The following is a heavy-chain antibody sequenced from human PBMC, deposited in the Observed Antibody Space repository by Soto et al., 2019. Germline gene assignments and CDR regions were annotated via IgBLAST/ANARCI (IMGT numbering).Heavy chain of an antibody. V-gene: IGHV1-46*03. CDR2: INPSGGST. CDR1: GYTFTSYY. D-gene: IGHD6-19*01. J-gene: IGHJ4*02. Sequence: QVKLVQSGADVKKPGASVKVSCKASGYTFTSYYMHCVRQAPGQGLEGMGIINPSGGSTSYAQKFQGRVTMNRDTSTSTVYMELSSLRSEDTAVYYCARDPTNSSGMDYWGQGTLVTVSS. CDR3: ARDPTNSSGMDY.